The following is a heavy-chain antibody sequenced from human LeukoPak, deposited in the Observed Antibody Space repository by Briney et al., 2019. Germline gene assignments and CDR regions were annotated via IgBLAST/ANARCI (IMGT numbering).Heavy chain of an antibody. V-gene: IGHV3-33*01. D-gene: IGHD6-13*01. J-gene: IGHJ4*02. CDR1: GFTFSSYG. Sequence: PGGSLRLSCAASGFTFSSYGMHWVGQAPGKGLEWVAVIWYDGSNKYYADSVKGRFTISRDNSKNTLYLQMNSLRAEDTAVYYCARDFYSSSWYVRYYFDYWGQGTLVTVSS. CDR3: ARDFYSSSWYVRYYFDY. CDR2: IWYDGSNK.